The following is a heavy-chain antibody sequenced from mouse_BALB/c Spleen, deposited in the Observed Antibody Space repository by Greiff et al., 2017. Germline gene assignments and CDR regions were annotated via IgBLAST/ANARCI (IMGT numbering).Heavy chain of an antibody. D-gene: IGHD1-2*01. CDR1: GYTFSSYW. J-gene: IGHJ4*01. Sequence: QVQLQQSGAELMKPGASVKISCKATGYTFSSYWIEWVKQRPGHGLEWIGEILPGSGSTNYNEKFKGKATFTADTSSNTAYMQLSSLTSEDSAVYYCARRGTSLLRLAMDYWGQGTSVTVSS. CDR3: ARRGTSLLRLAMDY. V-gene: IGHV1-9*01. CDR2: ILPGSGST.